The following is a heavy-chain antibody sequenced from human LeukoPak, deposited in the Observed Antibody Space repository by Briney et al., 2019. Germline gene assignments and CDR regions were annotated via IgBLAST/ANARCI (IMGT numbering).Heavy chain of an antibody. D-gene: IGHD3-3*01. CDR1: GYTLTELS. CDR2: FDPEDGET. J-gene: IGHJ4*02. CDR3: ATHDPLLRFLEEGGGPRGFDY. Sequence: GASVKVSCKVSGYTLTELSMHWVRQAPGKGLEWMGGFDPEDGETIYAQKFQGRVTMTEDTSTDTAYMELSSLRSEDTAVYYCATHDPLLRFLEEGGGPRGFDYWGQGTLVTVSS. V-gene: IGHV1-24*01.